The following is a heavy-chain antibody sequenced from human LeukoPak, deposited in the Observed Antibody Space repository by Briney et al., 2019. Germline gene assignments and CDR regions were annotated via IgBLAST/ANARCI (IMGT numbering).Heavy chain of an antibody. D-gene: IGHD2-21*01. J-gene: IGHJ4*02. CDR2: ISGSGGST. V-gene: IGHV3-23*01. Sequence: GGSLRLSCVASGFTFSSYGMSWVRQAPGKGLEWVSAISGSGGSTYYGDSVKGRFTISRDNSKNTLYLQMNSPRAEDTAVYYCAKDVVPFDYWGQGTLVTVSS. CDR1: GFTFSSYG. CDR3: AKDVVPFDY.